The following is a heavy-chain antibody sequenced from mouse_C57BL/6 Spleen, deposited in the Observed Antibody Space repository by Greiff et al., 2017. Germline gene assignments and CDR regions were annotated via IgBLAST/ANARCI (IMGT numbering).Heavy chain of an antibody. Sequence: QVTLKESGPGILQSSQTLSLSCSSSGFSLSTSGMGVSWIRQPSGKGLVWQAHIYWDADKRSNPSLKSRLTISKDTSRNQVFLKITSVDTADTVTYYCARRTAQAPFAYWGQGTLVTVSA. CDR2: IYWDADK. V-gene: IGHV8-12*01. CDR3: ARRTAQAPFAY. D-gene: IGHD3-2*02. J-gene: IGHJ3*01. CDR1: GFSLSTSGMG.